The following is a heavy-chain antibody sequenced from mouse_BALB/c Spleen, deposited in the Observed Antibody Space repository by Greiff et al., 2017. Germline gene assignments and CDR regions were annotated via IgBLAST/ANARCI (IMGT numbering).Heavy chain of an antibody. CDR2: INPSSGYT. V-gene: IGHV1-4*02. CDR1: GYTFTSYT. Sequence: GQLQQSAAELARPGASVKMSCKASGYTFTSYTMHWVKQRPGQGLEWIGYINPSSGYTEYNQKFKDKTTLTADKSSSTAYMQLSSLTSEDSAVYYCARNYYGNLYYFDYWGQGTTLTVSS. D-gene: IGHD2-1*01. CDR3: ARNYYGNLYYFDY. J-gene: IGHJ2*01.